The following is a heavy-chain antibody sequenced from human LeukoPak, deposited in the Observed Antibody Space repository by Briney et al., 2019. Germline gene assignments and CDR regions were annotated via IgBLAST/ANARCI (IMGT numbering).Heavy chain of an antibody. CDR2: IYYSGST. CDR3: AKGPSIMFDS. J-gene: IGHJ4*02. V-gene: IGHV4-59*01. Sequence: PSEALSLTSTVSGVSISSFYWSWIRQPPGKGLEWIGYIYYSGSTNYTPSLKSRVTISVDTSKNQFSLKLSSVTAADTAIYYCAKGPSIMFDSWGQGTLVTVSS. CDR1: GVSISSFY. D-gene: IGHD2/OR15-2a*01.